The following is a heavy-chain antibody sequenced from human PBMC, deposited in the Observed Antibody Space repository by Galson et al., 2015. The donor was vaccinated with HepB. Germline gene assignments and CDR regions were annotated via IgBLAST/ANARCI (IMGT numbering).Heavy chain of an antibody. J-gene: IGHJ2*01. CDR1: GLTFSNYA. D-gene: IGHD6-19*01. CDR3: AKQLQWLVRIDWYFDL. Sequence: SLRLSCAASGLTFSNYAMSWVRQAPGRGLEWVASIGGSGSNTYYADSVKGRFTISGDNSKNTLFLQMNSPRAEDTALYYCAKQLQWLVRIDWYFDLWGRGTLVTVSS. CDR2: IGGSGSNT. V-gene: IGHV3-23*01.